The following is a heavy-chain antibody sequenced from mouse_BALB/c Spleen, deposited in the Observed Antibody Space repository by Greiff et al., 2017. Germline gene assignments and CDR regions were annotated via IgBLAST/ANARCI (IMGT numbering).Heavy chain of an antibody. D-gene: IGHD2-14*01. V-gene: IGHV1S81*02. CDR1: GYTFTSYY. CDR2: INPSNGGT. J-gene: IGHJ3*01. Sequence: VQLEESGAELVKPGASVKLSCKASGYTFTSYYMYWVKQRPGQGLEWIGEINPSNGGTNFNEKFKSKATLTVDKSSSTAYMQLSSLTSEDSAVYYCKRGTSGVRGFAYWGQGTLVTVSA. CDR3: KRGTSGVRGFAY.